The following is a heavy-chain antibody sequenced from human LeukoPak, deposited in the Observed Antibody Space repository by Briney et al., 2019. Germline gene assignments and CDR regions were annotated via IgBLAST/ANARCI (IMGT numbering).Heavy chain of an antibody. CDR3: ARDPAVDAFDI. D-gene: IGHD2-2*01. CDR1: GFTFSSYW. V-gene: IGHV3-7*01. Sequence: GGSLRLSCAASGFTFSSYWMSWVRQAPGKGLEWVANIKQDGSEKYYVDSVKGRFTIFRDNAKNSLYLQMNSLRAEDTAVYYCARDPAVDAFDIWGQGTMVTVSS. J-gene: IGHJ3*02. CDR2: IKQDGSEK.